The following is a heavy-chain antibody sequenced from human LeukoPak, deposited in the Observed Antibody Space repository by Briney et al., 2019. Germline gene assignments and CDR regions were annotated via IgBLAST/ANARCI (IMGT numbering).Heavy chain of an antibody. CDR3: ARGTWSGGDPPHYYFDY. CDR1: GGSISSYY. CDR2: IYYSGST. V-gene: IGHV4-59*08. J-gene: IGHJ4*02. D-gene: IGHD1-7*01. Sequence: SETLSLTCTVSGGSISSYYWSWIRQPPGKGLEWIGYIYYSGSTNYNPSLKSRVTISVDTSKNQFSLKLSSVTAADTAVYYCARGTWSGGDPPHYYFDYWGQGTLVTVSS.